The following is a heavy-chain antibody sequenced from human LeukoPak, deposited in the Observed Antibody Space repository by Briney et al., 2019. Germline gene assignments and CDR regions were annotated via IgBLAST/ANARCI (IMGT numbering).Heavy chain of an antibody. CDR3: ARDLVWNDFEGEEGGQDY. V-gene: IGHV3-20*04. Sequence: PGGSLRLSCAASGFTFDDYGMSWVRQAPGKGLEXXXXXXXNGGSTGYADSVKGXXTISRDNAKNSLYLQMNSLRAEDTAVYYCARDLVWNDFEGEEGGQDYWGQGTLVTVSS. CDR2: XXXNGGST. D-gene: IGHD1-1*01. J-gene: IGHJ4*02. CDR1: GFTFDDYG.